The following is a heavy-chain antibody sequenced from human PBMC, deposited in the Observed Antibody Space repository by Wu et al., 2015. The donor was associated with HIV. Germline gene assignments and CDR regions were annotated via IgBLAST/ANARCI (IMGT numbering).Heavy chain of an antibody. CDR1: GFPFTSYS. D-gene: IGHD2-8*01. V-gene: IGHV1-46*01. CDR3: ARDNGVYWRRGGKGNGMAV. CDR2: INPSRGDT. Sequence: QVQLVQSGAEVKKPGASVRLSCKASGFPFTSYSMNWVRQAPGQGLEWMGIINPSRGDTNYAQKFQGRLTITRDTSTYTVYMDLSSLRSEDTAIYYCARDNGVYWRRGGKGNGMAVVGPRDQRSPVSS. J-gene: IGHJ6*02.